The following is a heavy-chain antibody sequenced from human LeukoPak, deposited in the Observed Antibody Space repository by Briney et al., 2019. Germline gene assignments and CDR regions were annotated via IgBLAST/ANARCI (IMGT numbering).Heavy chain of an antibody. CDR1: GSTFSSYS. CDR2: ISSSSSTI. Sequence: EGSLRLSCAASGSTFSSYSMNWVRQAPGKGLEWVSYISSSSSTIYYADSVKGRFTISRDNAKNSLYPQMNSLRAEDTAVYYCARLRQYSSGWGLFDYWGRGTLVAVSS. V-gene: IGHV3-48*01. CDR3: ARLRQYSSGWGLFDY. J-gene: IGHJ4*02. D-gene: IGHD6-19*01.